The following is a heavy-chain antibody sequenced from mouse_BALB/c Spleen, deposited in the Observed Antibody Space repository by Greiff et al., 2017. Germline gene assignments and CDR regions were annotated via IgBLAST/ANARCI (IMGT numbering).Heavy chain of an antibody. D-gene: IGHD2-1*01. CDR3: ARCYYGNEGGAMDY. Sequence: EVKLMESGGGLVQPGGSRKLSCAASGFTFSSFGMHWVRQAPEKGLEWVAYISSGSSTIYYADTVKGRFTISRDNPKNTLFLQMTSLRSEDTAMYYCARCYYGNEGGAMDYWGQGTSVTVSS. V-gene: IGHV5-17*02. CDR1: GFTFSSFG. J-gene: IGHJ4*01. CDR2: ISSGSSTI.